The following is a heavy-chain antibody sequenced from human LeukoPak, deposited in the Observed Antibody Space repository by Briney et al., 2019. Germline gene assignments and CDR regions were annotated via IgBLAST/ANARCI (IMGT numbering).Heavy chain of an antibody. V-gene: IGHV4-34*01. CDR2: MNHSGST. Sequence: SETLSFTCAVYGGSFIGYSWTWIRQPPGKGLEWVGEMNHSGSTNYNPSLKSGVTISVNPSKNQFSLKLTSVTAADTAVYYCAREGDYVILTGPGFDSWGQGTLVTVSS. D-gene: IGHD3-9*01. CDR1: GGSFIGYS. CDR3: AREGDYVILTGPGFDS. J-gene: IGHJ4*02.